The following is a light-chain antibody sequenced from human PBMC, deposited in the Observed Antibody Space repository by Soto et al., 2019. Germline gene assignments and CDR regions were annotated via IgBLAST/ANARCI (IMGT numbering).Light chain of an antibody. J-gene: IGLJ3*02. CDR2: SNR. V-gene: IGLV1-44*01. CDR3: ASWDDSLTGPL. CDR1: SSNLGSNT. Sequence: QSVLTQPPSASGTPGQRVTISCSGSSSNLGSNTVNWYQHLPGRAPQLLIYSNRQRPSGVPDRFSGSKSGTSASLAISGLQSEDEADYYCASWDDSLTGPLFGGGTKVTVL.